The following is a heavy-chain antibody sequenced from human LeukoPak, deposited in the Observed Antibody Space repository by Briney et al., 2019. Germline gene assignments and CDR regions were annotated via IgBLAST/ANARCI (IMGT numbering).Heavy chain of an antibody. D-gene: IGHD4-11*01. Sequence: ASVKVSCKASGYNFNDYYIYWVRQAPGHGLESMGYIHPDGGSTNYAQKFQGRVTMTSDMSTNTVYMELRSLRSEDTAMYYCARAFNSIQPLDYWGQGTLVTVSS. J-gene: IGHJ4*02. CDR1: GYNFNDYY. CDR3: ARAFNSIQPLDY. V-gene: IGHV1-46*02. CDR2: IHPDGGST.